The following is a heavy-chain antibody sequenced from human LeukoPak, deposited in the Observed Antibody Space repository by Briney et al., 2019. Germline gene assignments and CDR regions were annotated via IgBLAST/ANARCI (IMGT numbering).Heavy chain of an antibody. D-gene: IGHD1-1*01. V-gene: IGHV4-38-2*02. Sequence: SETLSLTCTVSGYSISSGYYWGWIRQPPGKGLEWTGSIDHSGSTYYNPSLKSRITISLDTSKNQFSLKLSSVTAADTAVYYCARGYFVSGWFDPWGQGTLVTVSS. CDR1: GYSISSGYY. CDR3: ARGYFVSGWFDP. CDR2: IDHSGST. J-gene: IGHJ5*02.